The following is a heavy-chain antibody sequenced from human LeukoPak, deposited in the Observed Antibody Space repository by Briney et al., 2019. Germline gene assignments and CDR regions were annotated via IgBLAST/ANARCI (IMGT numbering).Heavy chain of an antibody. CDR2: IYTSGST. D-gene: IGHD6-19*01. J-gene: IGHJ6*03. CDR3: ARIRVAVAGYYYYYMDV. CDR1: GGSISSGSYY. V-gene: IGHV4-61*02. Sequence: PSETLSLTCTVSGGSISSGSYYWSWLRQPAGTGLEWIGRIYTSGSTNYNPSLKSRVTISVDTSKNQFSLKLSSVTAADTAVYYCARIRVAVAGYYYYYMDVWGKGTTVTVSS.